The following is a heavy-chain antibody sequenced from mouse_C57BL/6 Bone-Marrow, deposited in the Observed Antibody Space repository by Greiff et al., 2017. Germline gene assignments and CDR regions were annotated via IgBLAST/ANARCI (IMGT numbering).Heavy chain of an antibody. D-gene: IGHD1-1*01. J-gene: IGHJ4*01. Sequence: QVQLQQPGAELVKPGASVKLSCKASGYTFTSYWMHSVKQRPGQGLEWIGMIHPNSGSTNYNEKFKSKATLTVDKSSSTAYMQLSSLTSEDSAVYYCARGSYYYGSRYAMDYWGQGTSVTVSS. V-gene: IGHV1-64*01. CDR2: IHPNSGST. CDR3: ARGSYYYGSRYAMDY. CDR1: GYTFTSYW.